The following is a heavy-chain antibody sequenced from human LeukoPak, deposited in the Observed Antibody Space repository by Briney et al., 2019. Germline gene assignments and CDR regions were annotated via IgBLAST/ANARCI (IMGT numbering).Heavy chain of an antibody. D-gene: IGHD1-1*01. CDR3: KSGGAAPGSFDY. CDR2: IKYDGNEE. CDR1: GFTFSSYW. V-gene: IGHV3-7*01. Sequence: GGSLRLSCAASGFTFSSYWMSWMRQAPGKGLEWVANIKYDGNEEYYVDSVKGRFTISRDNAKNTLYLQLNSLRVEDTAVYYCKSGGAAPGSFDYWGQGTLVTVSP. J-gene: IGHJ4*02.